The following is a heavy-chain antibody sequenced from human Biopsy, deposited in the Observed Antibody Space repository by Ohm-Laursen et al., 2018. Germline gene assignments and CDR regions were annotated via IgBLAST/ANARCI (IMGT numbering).Heavy chain of an antibody. V-gene: IGHV4-59*08. D-gene: IGHD3/OR15-3a*01. CDR2: RFHSGSP. CDR1: GGSITADF. Sequence: TLSLTCTVSGGSITADFWTWIRQTPGERLEWIGYRFHSGSPMYNPSLKSRITISVDTSKSHFPLTLTSVTAADTAVYYCVRLNRRGNIIFFDYWGRGTLVTVSS. CDR3: VRLNRRGNIIFFDY. J-gene: IGHJ4*02.